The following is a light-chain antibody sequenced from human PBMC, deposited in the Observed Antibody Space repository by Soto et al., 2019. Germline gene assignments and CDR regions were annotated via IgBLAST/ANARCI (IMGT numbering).Light chain of an antibody. CDR3: QQYNDWPPNT. V-gene: IGKV3-15*01. Sequence: EIVMTQSPATLSVSPGERATLSCRASQSVSSNLAWYQHKPGQAPMLLIYGASTRATGIPARFSGSGSGTEFTLNISSLQSEDFAVYYCQQYNDWPPNTFGQGTRLEIK. CDR1: QSVSSN. CDR2: GAS. J-gene: IGKJ5*01.